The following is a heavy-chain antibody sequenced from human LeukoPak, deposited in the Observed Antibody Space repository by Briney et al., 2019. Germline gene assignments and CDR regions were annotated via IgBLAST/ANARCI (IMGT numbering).Heavy chain of an antibody. V-gene: IGHV1-2*02. D-gene: IGHD3-3*01. CDR3: ARDPVNYDFWSGYYFDY. Sequence: ASVKVSCKASGYTFTGYYMHWVRQAPGQGLEWMGWINPNSGGTNYAQKFQGRVTMTRDTSISTAYMELSRLRSDDTAVYYCARDPVNYDFWSGYYFDYWGQGTLDTVSS. J-gene: IGHJ4*02. CDR1: GYTFTGYY. CDR2: INPNSGGT.